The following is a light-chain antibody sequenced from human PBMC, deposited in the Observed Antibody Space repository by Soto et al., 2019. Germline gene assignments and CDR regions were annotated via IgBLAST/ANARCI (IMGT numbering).Light chain of an antibody. CDR1: QGIGNW. V-gene: IGKV1-12*01. CDR3: QPANNFPRLT. CDR2: AAS. J-gene: IGKJ4*01. Sequence: DIQMTQSPSYVSASVGDRVIITCRASQGIGNWLAWYQQKPGKAPKLLIYAASTLQSGVPSRFSGSGSGTDFTLTISGLQPEDFATYYCQPANNFPRLTFGGGPKVDIK.